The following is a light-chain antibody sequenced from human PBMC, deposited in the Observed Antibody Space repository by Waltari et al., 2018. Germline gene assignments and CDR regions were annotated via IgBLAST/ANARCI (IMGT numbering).Light chain of an antibody. CDR1: SLRSYY. J-gene: IGLJ3*02. CDR2: GKN. V-gene: IGLV3-19*01. CDR3: NSRDSSGNHLWV. Sequence: SSELTQDPAVSVALGQTVRITCQGDSLRSYYASWYQQKPGQAPVLVIYGKNNRPSGIPDLFSGSSSGNTASLTITGAQAEDEADYYCNSRDSSGNHLWVFGGGTKLTVL.